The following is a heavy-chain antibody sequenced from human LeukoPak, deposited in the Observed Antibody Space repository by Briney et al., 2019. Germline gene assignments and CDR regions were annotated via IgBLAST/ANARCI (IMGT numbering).Heavy chain of an antibody. D-gene: IGHD3-10*01. CDR3: ARLSITMVRGADY. CDR2: IYYRGST. Sequence: SETLSLTCTVSGGSISSYYWSWIRQPPGKGLEWIGYIYYRGSTNYNPSLKSRVTISVDTSKNQFSLKLSSVTAADTAVYYCARLSITMVRGADYWGQGTLVTVSS. CDR1: GGSISSYY. J-gene: IGHJ4*02. V-gene: IGHV4-59*08.